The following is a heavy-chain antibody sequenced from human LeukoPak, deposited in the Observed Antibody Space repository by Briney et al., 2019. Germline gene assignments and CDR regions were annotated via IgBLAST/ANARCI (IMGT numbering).Heavy chain of an antibody. CDR1: GFTFDDYT. V-gene: IGHV3-43*01. Sequence: PGGSLRLSCAASGFTFDDYTMHWVRQAPGKGLEWVSLISWDGGSTYYADSVKGRFTISRDNSKNSLYLQMNSLRTEDTDLYYCAKDKFLDYSSGNSDYYYYYMDVWGRGTTVTISS. CDR3: AKDKFLDYSSGNSDYYYYYMDV. CDR2: ISWDGGST. D-gene: IGHD6-19*01. J-gene: IGHJ6*03.